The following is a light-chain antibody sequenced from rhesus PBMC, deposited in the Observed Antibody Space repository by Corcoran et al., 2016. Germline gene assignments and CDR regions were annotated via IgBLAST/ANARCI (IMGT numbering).Light chain of an antibody. CDR2: GAS. J-gene: IGKJ3*01. CDR1: QSVSSY. Sequence: QVILTQSPATLSLFPGERATLYWSAIQSVSSYLAWYQQKPGQAPRLLIVGASSRATGIPDRFSGSGLGTDFSLPISSLGPIDVGVYHCYQHSSGYTFGPGTKLDIK. CDR3: YQHSSGYT. V-gene: IGKV3-10*01.